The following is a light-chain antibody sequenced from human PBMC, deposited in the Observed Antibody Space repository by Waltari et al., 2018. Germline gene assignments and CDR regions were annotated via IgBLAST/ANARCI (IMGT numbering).Light chain of an antibody. CDR3: QQYNSYWT. J-gene: IGKJ1*01. Sequence: DIQMTQSPSTLSASVGDRVTITCRASQSISSRLAWYQQKPGKAPKLLSYKASSLERGVPSRFSGSGSGTEFTLTISSLQPDDFATYYCQQYNSYWTFGQGTKVEIK. V-gene: IGKV1-5*03. CDR1: QSISSR. CDR2: KAS.